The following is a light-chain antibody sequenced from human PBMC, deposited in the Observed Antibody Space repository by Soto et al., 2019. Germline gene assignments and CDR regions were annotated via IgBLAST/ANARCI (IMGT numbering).Light chain of an antibody. CDR2: GAS. CDR1: QSVSSSY. V-gene: IGKV3-20*01. J-gene: IGKJ1*01. Sequence: EIVLTQSPGTLSLSPGERATLSCRASQSVSSSYLAWYQQKPGQAPRLLIYGASSRATVIPDRFSGSGSGTDFNLTISRLETEDFAVYYCQQYGSSTLTFGQGTKVEIK. CDR3: QQYGSSTLT.